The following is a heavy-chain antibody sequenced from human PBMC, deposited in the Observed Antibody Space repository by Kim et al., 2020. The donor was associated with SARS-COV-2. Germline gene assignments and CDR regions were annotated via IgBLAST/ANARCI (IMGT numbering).Heavy chain of an antibody. V-gene: IGHV3-30-3*01. CDR2: ISYDGSNK. J-gene: IGHJ4*02. CDR1: RLTFSSYA. CDR3: ARGFHSGSGSYYSPVFY. D-gene: IGHD3-10*01. Sequence: GGSLRLSCAASRLTFSSYALHWVRQAPGKGLEWVAVISYDGSNKYYADSVKGRFTISRDYSKNTLYLQMNSLRAEDTAVYYCARGFHSGSGSYYSPVFYWGQGTLVTVSS.